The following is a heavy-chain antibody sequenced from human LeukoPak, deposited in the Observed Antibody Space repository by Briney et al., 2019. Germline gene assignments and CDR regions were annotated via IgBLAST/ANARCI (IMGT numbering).Heavy chain of an antibody. CDR1: GGSISSDGYY. CDR2: IYYSGNT. CDR3: ARYNYDYYYGMDV. D-gene: IGHD1-1*01. V-gene: IGHV4-31*03. J-gene: IGHJ6*02. Sequence: PSETLSLTCTVSGGSISSDGYYWSWIRQHPGKGLEWVGYIYYSGNTYYNPSLKSRVSISVDTSNNQFSLKLSSVTAADTAVYYCARYNYDYYYGMDVWGQGTTVTVSS.